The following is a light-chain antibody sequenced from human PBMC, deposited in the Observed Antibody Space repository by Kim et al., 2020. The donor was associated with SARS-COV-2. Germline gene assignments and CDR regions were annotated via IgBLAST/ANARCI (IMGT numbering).Light chain of an antibody. J-gene: IGLJ1*01. CDR1: KLGDKY. CDR3: QAWDSSTEV. Sequence: SYELTQPPSVSVSPGQTASITCSGDKLGDKYACWYQQKPGQSPVLVIYQDSKRPSGIPARFSGSNSGNTATLTISGTQAMDEADSYCQAWDSSTEVFGTG. V-gene: IGLV3-1*01. CDR2: QDS.